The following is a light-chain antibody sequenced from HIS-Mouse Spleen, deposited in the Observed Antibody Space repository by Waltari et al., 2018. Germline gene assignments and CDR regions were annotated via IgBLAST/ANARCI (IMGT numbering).Light chain of an antibody. V-gene: IGLV2-14*03. CDR3: SSYTSSSTEV. J-gene: IGLJ2*01. Sequence: QSALTQPASVSGSPGQSITISCPGTSSDVGGYNYVSWYQQHPGKAHKLMISDVSNRPSGVSNRFSGSKSGNTASLTISGLQAEDEADYYCSSYTSSSTEVFGGGTKLTVL. CDR2: DVS. CDR1: SSDVGGYNY.